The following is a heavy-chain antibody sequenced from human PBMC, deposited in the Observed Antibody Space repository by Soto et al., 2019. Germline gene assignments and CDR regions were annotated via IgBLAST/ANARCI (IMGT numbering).Heavy chain of an antibody. V-gene: IGHV1-69*06. CDR3: ARDRAGGSYYLMVRYYYYGMDV. CDR1: GGTFSSYA. D-gene: IGHD1-26*01. CDR2: IIPIFGTA. Sequence: SVKVSCKASGGTFSSYAISWVRQAPGQGLEWMGGIIPIFGTANYAQKFQGRVTITADKSTSTAYMELSSLRSEDTAVYYCARDRAGGSYYLMVRYYYYGMDVWG. J-gene: IGHJ6*02.